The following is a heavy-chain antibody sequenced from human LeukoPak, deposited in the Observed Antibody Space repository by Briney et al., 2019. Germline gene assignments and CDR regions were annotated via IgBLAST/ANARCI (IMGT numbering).Heavy chain of an antibody. CDR2: INYSGST. Sequence: SETLSLTCGLYGGSFSGYYWSWIRRPPGKGLEWIGEINYSGSTYYNPSLKSRVTISVDTSNNQFSLKLSSVTAADTAVYYCASRYCSSTSCFPYYYYYYYMDVWGKGTTVTVSS. D-gene: IGHD2-2*01. CDR3: ASRYCSSTSCFPYYYYYYYMDV. V-gene: IGHV4-34*01. CDR1: GGSFSGYY. J-gene: IGHJ6*03.